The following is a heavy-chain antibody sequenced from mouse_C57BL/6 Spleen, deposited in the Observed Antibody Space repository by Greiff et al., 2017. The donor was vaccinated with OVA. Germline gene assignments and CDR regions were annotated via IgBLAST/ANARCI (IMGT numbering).Heavy chain of an antibody. V-gene: IGHV3-6*01. J-gene: IGHJ2*01. CDR2: ISYDGSN. D-gene: IGHD1-1*01. Sequence: DVKLQESGPGLVKPSQSLSLTCSVTGYSITSGYYWNWIRQFPGNKLEWMGYISYDGSNNYNPSLKNRISITRDTSKNQFFLKLNSVTTEDTATYYCAREGTTVVAHYFDYWGQGTTLTVSS. CDR1: GYSITSGYY. CDR3: AREGTTVVAHYFDY.